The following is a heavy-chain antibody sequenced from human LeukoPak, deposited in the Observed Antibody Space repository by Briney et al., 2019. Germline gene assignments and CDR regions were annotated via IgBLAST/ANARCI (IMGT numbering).Heavy chain of an antibody. D-gene: IGHD6-19*01. J-gene: IGHJ4*02. CDR1: GGSISSDHW. CDR3: ASKLTAVAGYFDY. Sequence: SGTLSLTCAVSGGSISSDHWWSWVRQPPGKGLEWIGEIHYSGSTNYNPSLKSRVTISVDKLKNQFSLKMSSVTAADTAVYYCASKLTAVAGYFDYWGQGTLVTVSS. V-gene: IGHV4-4*02. CDR2: IHYSGST.